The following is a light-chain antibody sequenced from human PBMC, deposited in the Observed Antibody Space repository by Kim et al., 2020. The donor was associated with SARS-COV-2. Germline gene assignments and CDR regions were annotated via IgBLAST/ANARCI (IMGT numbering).Light chain of an antibody. CDR1: NIGSKS. J-gene: IGLJ2*01. CDR2: YDS. V-gene: IGLV3-21*04. Sequence: VSVAPGKTARITCGGNNIGSKSVHWYQQKPGQAPVLVIYYDSDRPSGIPERFSGSNSGNTATLTISRVEAGDEADYYCQGWDSSSDHVVFGGGTQLTVL. CDR3: QGWDSSSDHVV.